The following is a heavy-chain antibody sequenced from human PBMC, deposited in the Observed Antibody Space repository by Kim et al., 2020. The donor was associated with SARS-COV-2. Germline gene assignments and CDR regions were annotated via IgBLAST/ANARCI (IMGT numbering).Heavy chain of an antibody. V-gene: IGHV4-59*01. D-gene: IGHD3-16*01. CDR3: ARVKGFMGDGFDY. Sequence: YHPSLKSRVTISVDTSKNQFSLKLSSVTAADTAVYYCARVKGFMGDGFDYWGQGTLVTVSS. J-gene: IGHJ4*02.